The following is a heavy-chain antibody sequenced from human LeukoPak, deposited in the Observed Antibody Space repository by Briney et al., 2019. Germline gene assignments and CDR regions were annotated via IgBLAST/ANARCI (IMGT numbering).Heavy chain of an antibody. CDR2: IYYSGST. CDR3: ARQGDSGSYYAPFDY. V-gene: IGHV4-39*01. D-gene: IGHD1-26*01. Sequence: PGGSLRLSCAASGFTFSSYAMSWVRQVPGKGLEWIGSIYYSGSTYYNPSLKSRVTISVDTSKNQFSLKLSSVTAADTAVYSCARQGDSGSYYAPFDYWGQGTQVTVSS. CDR1: GFTFSSYA. J-gene: IGHJ4*02.